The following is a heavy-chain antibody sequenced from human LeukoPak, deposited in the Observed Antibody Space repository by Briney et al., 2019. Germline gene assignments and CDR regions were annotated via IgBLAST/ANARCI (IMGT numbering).Heavy chain of an antibody. CDR1: GFTFTRFW. CDR3: ATAPASVDSS. V-gene: IGHV3-7*01. Sequence: GGSLRLSCAASGFTFTRFWMTWVRQSPGKGLEWVANINPDGTKTTYVDSVKGRFTISRDNAKNSVFLHMSSLRAEDTAVYYCATAPASVDSSWGQGTLVAVSS. CDR2: INPDGTKT. D-gene: IGHD3-3*01. J-gene: IGHJ5*02.